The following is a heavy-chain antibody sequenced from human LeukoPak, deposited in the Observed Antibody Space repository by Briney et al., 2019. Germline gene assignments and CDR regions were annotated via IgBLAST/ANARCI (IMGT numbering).Heavy chain of an antibody. CDR3: ARDEALLPTPLNPK. CDR1: RFTFSYYY. CDR2: SSSSGSTI. Sequence: GVSVTLSCAACRFTFSYYYMMWMAQAPGKGLEGVSYSSSSGSTIYYADSVKGRFTISRDNAKNSLYLQLNSLRAEDTAVYYCARDEALLPTPLNPKWGQGTLVTVSS. D-gene: IGHD3-22*01. J-gene: IGHJ4*02. V-gene: IGHV3-11*01.